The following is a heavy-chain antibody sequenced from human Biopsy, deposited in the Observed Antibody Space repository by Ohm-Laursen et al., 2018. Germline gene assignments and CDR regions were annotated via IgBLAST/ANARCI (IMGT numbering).Heavy chain of an antibody. D-gene: IGHD3-9*01. J-gene: IGHJ1*01. CDR3: ATKLTGYFHH. CDR2: NIPILGTG. V-gene: IGHV1-69*06. CDR1: GGTFSNYG. Sequence: ASVKVSCKVPGGTFSNYGVNWVRQAPGQGLEWLGGNIPILGTGNYAQKFQDRVTVAADTSTSAATMELRSLRSDDTAVYYCATKLTGYFHHWGQGTLVIVSS.